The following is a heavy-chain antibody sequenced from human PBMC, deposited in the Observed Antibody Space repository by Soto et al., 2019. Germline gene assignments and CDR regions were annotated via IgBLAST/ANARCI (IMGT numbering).Heavy chain of an antibody. CDR3: AASGRDVLGYDYKDTEGFDI. CDR2: IIPLFGIA. Sequence: SVKVSCKASGGTFSQFAVSGVRQAPGQGLEWMGGIIPLFGIAKYAPKFEDRVTIIADDSTNTASMDLSGLRSEDTAVYYCAASGRDVLGYDYKDTEGFDIWGQGTLVTVSS. CDR1: GGTFSQFA. J-gene: IGHJ3*02. V-gene: IGHV1-69*13. D-gene: IGHD3-10*01.